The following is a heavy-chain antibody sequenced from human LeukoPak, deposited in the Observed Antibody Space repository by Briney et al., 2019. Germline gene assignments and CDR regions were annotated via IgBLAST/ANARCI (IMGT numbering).Heavy chain of an antibody. Sequence: SQTLSLTCAVSGGSISSGGYSWSWIRQPPGKGLEWIGYIYHSGSTYYNPSLKSRVTKSVDTSKNQFSLKLSSVTAADTAVYYCARQQLWYSGYYFDYWGQGTLVTVSS. J-gene: IGHJ4*02. D-gene: IGHD5-18*01. CDR1: GGSISSGGYS. CDR3: ARQQLWYSGYYFDY. V-gene: IGHV4-30-2*01. CDR2: IYHSGST.